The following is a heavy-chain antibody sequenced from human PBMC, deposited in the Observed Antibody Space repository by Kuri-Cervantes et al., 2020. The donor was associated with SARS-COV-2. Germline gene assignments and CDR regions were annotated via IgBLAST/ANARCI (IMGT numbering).Heavy chain of an antibody. V-gene: IGHV3-30*02. J-gene: IGHJ4*02. CDR3: ARVQSIYYGSKGGFDY. D-gene: IGHD3-10*01. Sequence: GESLKISCAASGFTFSNYGMHWVRQAPGKGLEWVTFLRYDGGEKHYADSVKGRLTISRDNSKNTLYLEMNSLRVEDTAVYYCARVQSIYYGSKGGFDYWGQGTLVTVSS. CDR2: LRYDGGEK. CDR1: GFTFSNYG.